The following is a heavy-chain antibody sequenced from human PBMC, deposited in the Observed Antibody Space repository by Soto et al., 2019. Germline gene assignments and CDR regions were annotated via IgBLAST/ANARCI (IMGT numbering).Heavy chain of an antibody. CDR3: ARHSLALRKNNWFDP. CDR2: IFYLGSS. D-gene: IGHD3-3*02. CDR1: GDSIISSDFY. Sequence: SETLSLTCTVSGDSIISSDFYWGWVRQPPGKGLEWVGSIFYLGSSYYNPSLKSRVTMSVDTSKNQFSLRLRSVTAADTALYFCARHSLALRKNNWFDPWGQGIMVTVSS. V-gene: IGHV4-39*01. J-gene: IGHJ5*02.